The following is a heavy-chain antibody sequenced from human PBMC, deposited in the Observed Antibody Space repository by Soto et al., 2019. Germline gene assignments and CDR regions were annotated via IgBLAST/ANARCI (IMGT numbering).Heavy chain of an antibody. V-gene: IGHV3-23*01. CDR2: ISGSSYT. Sequence: EVQLLESGGGLVQPGGSLRLSCAASGFTFSSYAMSWVRQAPGKGLEWVSAISGSSYTNYADSVKGRFTISRDNAKNSLYLQMNSLRAEDTAVYYCARAHSSGWYEYYYYYGMDVWGQGTTVTVSS. CDR3: ARAHSSGWYEYYYYYGMDV. J-gene: IGHJ6*02. CDR1: GFTFSSYA. D-gene: IGHD6-19*01.